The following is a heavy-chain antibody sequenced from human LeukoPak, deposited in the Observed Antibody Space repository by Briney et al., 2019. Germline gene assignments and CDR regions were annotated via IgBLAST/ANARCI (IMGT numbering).Heavy chain of an antibody. Sequence: PGRSLRLSCLASGFTFYDYAMHWVRHAPGKGLEWVSGISWNSGSIVYADSVKGRFTISRDNAKNSLYLQMNSLRAEDTALYYCAKDIATGNRLYYFDYWGQGTLVTVSS. J-gene: IGHJ4*02. CDR2: ISWNSGSI. D-gene: IGHD1-14*01. CDR1: GFTFYDYA. V-gene: IGHV3-9*01. CDR3: AKDIATGNRLYYFDY.